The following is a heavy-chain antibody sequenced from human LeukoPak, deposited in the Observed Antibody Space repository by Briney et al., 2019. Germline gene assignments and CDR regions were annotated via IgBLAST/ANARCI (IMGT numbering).Heavy chain of an antibody. CDR3: ARQDGYNLDY. CDR2: IYYSGST. V-gene: IGHV4-39*01. Sequence: SETLSLTCTVSGGSISSSSYYWGWIRQPPGKGLEWIGSIYYSGSTNYNPSLKSRVTISVDTSKNQFSLKLSSVTAADTAVYYCARQDGYNLDYWGQGTLVTVSS. J-gene: IGHJ4*02. D-gene: IGHD5-24*01. CDR1: GGSISSSSYY.